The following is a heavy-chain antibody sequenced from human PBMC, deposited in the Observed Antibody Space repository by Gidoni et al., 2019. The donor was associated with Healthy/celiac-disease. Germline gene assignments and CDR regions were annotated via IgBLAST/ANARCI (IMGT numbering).Heavy chain of an antibody. D-gene: IGHD5-18*01. J-gene: IGHJ4*02. CDR3: ARGWIRKMGAHY. V-gene: IGHV3-66*02. Sequence: EVQLVESGGGLVQPGGSLRLSCAASGFTVSSNYMSWVRQAPGKGLEWVSVIYSGGSTYYADSVKGRFTIYRDNSKNTLYLKMNSLRAEDTAVYYCARGWIRKMGAHYWGQGTLVTVSS. CDR1: GFTVSSNY. CDR2: IYSGGST.